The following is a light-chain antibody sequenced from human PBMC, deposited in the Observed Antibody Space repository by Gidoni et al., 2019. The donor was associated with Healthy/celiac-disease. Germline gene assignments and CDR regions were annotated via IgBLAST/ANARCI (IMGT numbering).Light chain of an antibody. CDR3: QQYGSSPRYT. CDR1: QSVSSSY. CDR2: GAS. Sequence: IVLTQSPGTLSLSPGERATLSCRASQSVSSSYLAWYQQKPGQAPRLLIYGASSRATGIPDRFSGSGSGTDFTLTISRLEPEDFEVYYCQQYGSSPRYTFGQGTKLEIK. J-gene: IGKJ2*01. V-gene: IGKV3-20*01.